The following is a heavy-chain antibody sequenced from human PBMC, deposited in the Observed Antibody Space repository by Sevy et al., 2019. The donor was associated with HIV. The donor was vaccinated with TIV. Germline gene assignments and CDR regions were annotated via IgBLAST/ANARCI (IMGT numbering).Heavy chain of an antibody. V-gene: IGHV4-61*01. CDR1: GGSVSSDTYY. CDR3: ARSPYGDYVNWFDP. Sequence: SETLSLTCTVSGGSVSSDTYYWSWIRQPPGKGLEWIGYILYSGTTNYNSSLKSRVTISVDTSKNQFSLRLSSVTAADTAVYYCARSPYGDYVNWFDPWGQGTLVTVSS. CDR2: ILYSGTT. D-gene: IGHD4-17*01. J-gene: IGHJ5*02.